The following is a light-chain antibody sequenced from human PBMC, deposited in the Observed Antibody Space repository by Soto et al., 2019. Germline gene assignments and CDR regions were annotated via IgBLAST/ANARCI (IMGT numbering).Light chain of an antibody. CDR2: SNN. CDR3: AAWDDSLNGWV. V-gene: IGLV1-44*01. Sequence: QSVLTQPPSASGTPGQRVTISCSGSSSNIGSNTVNWYQQLPGTAPKLLIYSNNQRPSGVPGRFSGSKSGTSASLAISGLQSEDEADYCCAAWDDSLNGWVFGGGTKLTVL. CDR1: SSNIGSNT. J-gene: IGLJ3*02.